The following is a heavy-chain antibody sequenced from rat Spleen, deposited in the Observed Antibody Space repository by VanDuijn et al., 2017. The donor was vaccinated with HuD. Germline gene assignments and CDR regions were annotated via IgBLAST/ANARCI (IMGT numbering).Heavy chain of an antibody. V-gene: IGHV3-1*01. CDR1: GYSITANY. Sequence: DVQLQESGPGLVKPSQSLSLTCSVTGYSITANYWGWIRKFPGNKMEWIGHISYSGSTSYNPSLKSRISITTDTSKNQIFLQLNSVTTEDTATYYCARYIGDNSGFAYWGQGTLVTVS. CDR2: ISYSGST. CDR3: ARYIGDNSGFAY. J-gene: IGHJ3*01. D-gene: IGHD4-3*01.